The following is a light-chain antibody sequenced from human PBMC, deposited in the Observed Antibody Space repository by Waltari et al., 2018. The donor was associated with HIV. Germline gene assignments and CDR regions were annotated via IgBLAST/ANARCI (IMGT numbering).Light chain of an antibody. Sequence: EIILTQSPGTLSLSPGDVATLSCRASQSTSFSTFAWYQHKPGQPPRLLIHSALTRAPGISDRFTGGGSGRHFTLNISRLEPDDSAMYYCQQYSASLTFGGGTRVEIK. CDR3: QQYSASLT. J-gene: IGKJ4*01. CDR2: SAL. V-gene: IGKV3-20*01. CDR1: QSTSFST.